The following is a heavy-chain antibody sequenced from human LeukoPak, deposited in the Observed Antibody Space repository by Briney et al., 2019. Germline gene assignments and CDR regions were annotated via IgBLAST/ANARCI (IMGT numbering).Heavy chain of an antibody. J-gene: IGHJ6*03. V-gene: IGHV1-46*01. D-gene: IGHD1-26*01. CDR3: ARGELLTFRDYYYYMDV. Sequence: ASVKVSCKASGYSFTSYYMHWVRQAPGQGLEWMGFINPSGSSAAYAQKFQGRLTMTRDMFTSTDYMELTSPTSDDTAVYYCARGELLTFRDYYYYMDVWGKGTTV. CDR1: GYSFTSYY. CDR2: INPSGSSA.